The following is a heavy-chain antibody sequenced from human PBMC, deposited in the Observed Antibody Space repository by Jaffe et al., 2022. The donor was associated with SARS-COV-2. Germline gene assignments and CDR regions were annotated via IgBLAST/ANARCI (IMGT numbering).Heavy chain of an antibody. D-gene: IGHD3-22*01. CDR3: TRDSSGYFRRGGPEDDAFDI. Sequence: EVQLVESGGGLVKPGRSLRLSCTASGFTFGDYAMSWFRQAPGKGLEWVGFIRSKAYGGTTEYAASVKGRFTISRDDSKSIAYLQMNSLKTEDTAVYYCTRDSSGYFRRGGPEDDAFDIWGQGTMVTVSS. J-gene: IGHJ3*02. CDR1: GFTFGDYA. V-gene: IGHV3-49*05. CDR2: IRSKAYGGTT.